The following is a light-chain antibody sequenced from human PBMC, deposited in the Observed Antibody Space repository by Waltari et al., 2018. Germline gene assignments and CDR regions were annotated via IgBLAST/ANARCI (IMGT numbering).Light chain of an antibody. CDR3: AAWDDGLRGRV. Sequence: QSVLTQPPSASGTPGQRVTISCSGTSSNIGSTFVYWYQHLPGTAPKLLNYRNNQRPSGVTDRFSGSKSGTSASLAISGLRSEDEADYYCAAWDDGLRGRVFGGGTKLTVL. V-gene: IGLV1-47*01. CDR1: SSNIGSTF. CDR2: RNN. J-gene: IGLJ3*02.